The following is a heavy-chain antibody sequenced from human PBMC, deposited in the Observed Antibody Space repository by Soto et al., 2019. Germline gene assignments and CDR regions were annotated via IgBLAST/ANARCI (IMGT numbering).Heavy chain of an antibody. CDR1: GGSFSGYY. J-gene: IGHJ5*02. Sequence: RSLTCAVYGGSFSGYYWSWIRQPPGKGLEWIGEINHSGSTNYNPSLKSRVTISVDTSKNQFSLKLSSVTAADTAVYYCWGYCSSTSCYSGNKWFDPWGQGTLVTVSS. D-gene: IGHD2-2*01. CDR3: WGYCSSTSCYSGNKWFDP. CDR2: INHSGST. V-gene: IGHV4-34*01.